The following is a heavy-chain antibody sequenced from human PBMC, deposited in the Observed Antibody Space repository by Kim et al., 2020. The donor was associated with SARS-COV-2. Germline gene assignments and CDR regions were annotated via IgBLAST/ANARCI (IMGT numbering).Heavy chain of an antibody. CDR1: GFTFSNYA. D-gene: IGHD3-3*01. V-gene: IGHV3-64D*06. Sequence: GGSLRLSCSASGFTFSNYAMYWVRQAPGKGLQFVSTISSIGDSPYYADSAKGRFTISRDNSKNTLYLQMSSLRVEDTAIYYCVKLEFDFWSDYQQHFDD. CDR3: VKLEFDFWSDYQQHFDD. CDR2: ISSIGDSP. J-gene: IGHJ4*01.